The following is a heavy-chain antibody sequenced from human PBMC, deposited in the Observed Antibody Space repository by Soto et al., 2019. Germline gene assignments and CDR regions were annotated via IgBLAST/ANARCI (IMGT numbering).Heavy chain of an antibody. CDR3: VGSNIVSA. V-gene: IGHV3-30*03. CDR1: GFTFNSYD. Sequence: PGGSLRLSCAASGFTFNSYDMHWVRQAPGKGLEWVAVISYDGNSKYYADSVRGRFTISRDNSKNTLYLQMNSLRVEDTGLYYCVGSNIVSAWGQGTLVTVSS. CDR2: ISYDGNSK. J-gene: IGHJ5*02. D-gene: IGHD5-12*01.